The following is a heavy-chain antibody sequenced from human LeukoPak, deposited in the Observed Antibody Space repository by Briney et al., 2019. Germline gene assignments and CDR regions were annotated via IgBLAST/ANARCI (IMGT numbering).Heavy chain of an antibody. CDR1: GYTFTGYY. V-gene: IGHV1-2*02. D-gene: IGHD2-2*01. J-gene: IGHJ5*02. CDR2: INPNSGGT. Sequence: GASVKVSCKASGYTFTGYYMHWVRQAPGQGLEWMGWINPNSGGTNYAQKFQGRVTMTRDTSISTAYMELSRLRSDDTAVYYCARDLVVVVPAATHNWLDPWGQGTLVTVSS. CDR3: ARDLVVVVPAATHNWLDP.